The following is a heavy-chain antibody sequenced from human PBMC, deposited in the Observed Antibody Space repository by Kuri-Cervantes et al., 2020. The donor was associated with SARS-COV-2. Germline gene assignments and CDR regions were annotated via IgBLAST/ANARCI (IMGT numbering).Heavy chain of an antibody. J-gene: IGHJ4*02. CDR2: ISYDGSNK. V-gene: IGHV3-30-3*01. CDR3: ARRYNWNDGDYFDY. D-gene: IGHD1-20*01. Sequence: LSLTCAASGFTFSSYAMHWVRQAPGKGLEWVAVISYDGSNKYYADSVKGRFTISRDNSKNTLYLQMNSLRAEDTAVYYCARRYNWNDGDYFDYWGQGTLVTVSS. CDR1: GFTFSSYA.